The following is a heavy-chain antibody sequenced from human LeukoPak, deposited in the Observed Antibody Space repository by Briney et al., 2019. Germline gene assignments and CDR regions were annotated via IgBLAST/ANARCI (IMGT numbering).Heavy chain of an antibody. CDR1: GFTFSSYG. V-gene: IGHV3-33*01. J-gene: IGHJ3*02. CDR3: ARGIVGATLPDAFDI. Sequence: PGRSLRLSCAASGFTFSSYGMHWLRQAPGQGLQRVEVRWYDGSNNYYADSVKGRFTISRDNSKNTLYLQMNSLRAEDTAVYYCARGIVGATLPDAFDIWGQGTMVTVSS. D-gene: IGHD1-26*01. CDR2: RWYDGSNN.